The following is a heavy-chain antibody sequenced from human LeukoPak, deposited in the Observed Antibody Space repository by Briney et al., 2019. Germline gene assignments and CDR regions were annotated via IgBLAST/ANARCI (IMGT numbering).Heavy chain of an antibody. Sequence: PGGSLRLSCAASGFTFSDYYMSWIRQAPGKGLEWVSYISSSGSTIYYADSVKGQFTISRDNAKNSLYLQMNSLRAEDTAVYYCARVAPDYGDYYFDYWGQGTPVTVSS. J-gene: IGHJ4*02. V-gene: IGHV3-11*04. CDR1: GFTFSDYY. CDR3: ARVAPDYGDYYFDY. CDR2: ISSSGSTI. D-gene: IGHD4-17*01.